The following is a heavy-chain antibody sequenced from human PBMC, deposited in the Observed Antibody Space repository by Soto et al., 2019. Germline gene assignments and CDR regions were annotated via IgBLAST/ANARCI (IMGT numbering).Heavy chain of an antibody. CDR2: IWYDGSNK. CDR3: ARVIYGSGSYYFDY. V-gene: IGHV3-33*01. D-gene: IGHD3-10*01. J-gene: IGHJ4*02. Sequence: GKGLEWVAVIWYDGSNKYYADSVKGRFTISRDNSKNTLYLQMNSLRAEDTAVYYCARVIYGSGSYYFDYWGQGTLVSVSS.